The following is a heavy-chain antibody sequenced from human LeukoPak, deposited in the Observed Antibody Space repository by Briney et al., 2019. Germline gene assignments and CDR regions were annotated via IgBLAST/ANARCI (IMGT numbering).Heavy chain of an antibody. D-gene: IGHD1-14*01. CDR2: IYYGGST. J-gene: IGHJ3*02. CDR3: ARNPDAFDI. Sequence: SETLSLTCTVSGGSISSSSYYWDWIRQPPGKGLEWIGNIYYGGSTYYNPSLKSRVTISVDTSKNQFSLKLSSVTAADTAVYYCARNPDAFDIWGQGTMVTVSS. V-gene: IGHV4-39*07. CDR1: GGSISSSSYY.